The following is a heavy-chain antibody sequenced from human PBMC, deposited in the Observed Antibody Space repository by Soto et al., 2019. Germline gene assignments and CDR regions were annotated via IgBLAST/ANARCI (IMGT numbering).Heavy chain of an antibody. D-gene: IGHD6-6*01. Sequence: ASVKVSCKASGYTFTGYYMHWVRQAPGQGLEWMGWINPNSGGTNYAQKFQGRVTMTRDTSISTAYMELGRLRSDDTAVYYCARALPGIAARHLDYWGQGTLVTVSS. CDR2: INPNSGGT. V-gene: IGHV1-2*02. CDR1: GYTFTGYY. J-gene: IGHJ4*02. CDR3: ARALPGIAARHLDY.